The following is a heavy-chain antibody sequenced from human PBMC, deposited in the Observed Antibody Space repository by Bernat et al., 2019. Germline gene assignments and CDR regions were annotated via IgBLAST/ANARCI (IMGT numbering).Heavy chain of an antibody. V-gene: IGHV4-59*08. D-gene: IGHD1-1*01. CDR3: ARRALMTTTGAGNWFYP. J-gene: IGHJ5*02. CDR2: IHYSGSI. Sequence: QVQLQESGPGLVKPSETLSLTCSVSGDSISNDYYNWVRQPPGKGLEWIGHIHYSGSINYNPSLKSRVTISVDTSNNQFFLKLNSVTAADTGLYYCARRALMTTTGAGNWFYPWGQGILVTVSS. CDR1: GDSISNDY.